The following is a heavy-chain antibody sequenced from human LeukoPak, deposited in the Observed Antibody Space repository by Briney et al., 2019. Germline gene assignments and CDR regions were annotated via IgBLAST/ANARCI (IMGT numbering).Heavy chain of an antibody. CDR1: GGSISSSSYY. Sequence: PSETLSLTCTVSGGSISSSSYYWGWIRQPPGKGLEWIGSIYYSGSTYYNPSLKSRVTISVDTSKNRFSLKLSSVTAADTAVYYCARGSIAARNFDYWGQGTLVTVSS. CDR3: ARGSIAARNFDY. J-gene: IGHJ4*02. D-gene: IGHD6-6*01. V-gene: IGHV4-39*07. CDR2: IYYSGST.